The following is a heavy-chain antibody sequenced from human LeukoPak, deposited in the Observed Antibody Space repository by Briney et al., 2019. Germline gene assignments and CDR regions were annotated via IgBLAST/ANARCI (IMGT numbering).Heavy chain of an antibody. CDR2: ISDDGSNK. CDR1: GFSFISYS. Sequence: PGGSLRLSCAASGFSFISYSMHWVRQAPGKGLEWVGVISDDGSNKYYADSVKGRFTISRDNSKNTLYLQMNSLRAEDTAAYYCARDARIAEAALYWYFDLWGRGTLVTVSS. J-gene: IGHJ2*01. CDR3: ARDARIAEAALYWYFDL. V-gene: IGHV3-30*03. D-gene: IGHD6-13*01.